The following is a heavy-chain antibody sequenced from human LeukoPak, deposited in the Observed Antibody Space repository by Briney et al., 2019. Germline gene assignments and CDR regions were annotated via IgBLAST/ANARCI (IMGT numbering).Heavy chain of an antibody. CDR1: GGSVSGHY. V-gene: IGHV4-59*08. Sequence: PSGSLSLTCTVSGGSVSGHYWSWIRQTQGKVLEWIGYILYSGSTRYNPSLGSRVTISVDTSKDLFSLKLTSVTAADTALYCCARHRGQYNAHDAFDIWGQGTLVAVSS. D-gene: IGHD1-14*01. CDR2: ILYSGST. CDR3: ARHRGQYNAHDAFDI. J-gene: IGHJ3*02.